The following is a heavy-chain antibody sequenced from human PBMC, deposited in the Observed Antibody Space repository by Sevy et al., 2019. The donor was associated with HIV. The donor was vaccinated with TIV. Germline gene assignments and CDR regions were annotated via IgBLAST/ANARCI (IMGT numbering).Heavy chain of an antibody. J-gene: IGHJ3*02. V-gene: IGHV3-48*03. Sequence: GGSLRLSCAASGFTFSSYEMNWVRQAPGKGLEWVSYISSSGSTIYYADSVKGRFTISRDNAKNSLYLQMNSLRAEDTAVYYCARESRYGYVDAFDIWGQWTMVTVS. CDR2: ISSSGSTI. D-gene: IGHD5-18*01. CDR1: GFTFSSYE. CDR3: ARESRYGYVDAFDI.